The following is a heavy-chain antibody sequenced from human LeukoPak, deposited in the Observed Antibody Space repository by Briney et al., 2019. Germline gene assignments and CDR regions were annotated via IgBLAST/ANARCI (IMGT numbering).Heavy chain of an antibody. CDR3: ARGIVVVITPTDYYFDY. CDR1: GYTFTGYY. D-gene: IGHD3-22*01. Sequence: ASVKVSCKASGYTFTGYYMHWVRQAPGQGLEWMGIINPSGGSTSYAQKFQGRVTMTRDTSTSTVYMELSSLRSEDTAVYYCARGIVVVITPTDYYFDYWGQGTLVTVS. CDR2: INPSGGST. V-gene: IGHV1-46*01. J-gene: IGHJ4*02.